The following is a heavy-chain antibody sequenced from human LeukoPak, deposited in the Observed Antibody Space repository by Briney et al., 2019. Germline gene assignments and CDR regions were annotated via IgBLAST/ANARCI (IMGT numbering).Heavy chain of an antibody. CDR1: GGSISSSSYY. CDR2: IYYSGST. CDR3: ARLSNTDVFDY. J-gene: IGHJ4*02. Sequence: PSETLSLTCTVSGGSISSSSYYWGWIRQPPGKGLEWIGSIYYSGSTYYNPSLKSRVTISVDTSKNQFSLKLSSVTAADTAVYYCARLSNTDVFDYWGQGTLVTVSS. V-gene: IGHV4-39*07.